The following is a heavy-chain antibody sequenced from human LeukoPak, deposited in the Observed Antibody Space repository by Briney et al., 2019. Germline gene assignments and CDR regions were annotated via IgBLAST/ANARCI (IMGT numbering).Heavy chain of an antibody. Sequence: ASVKISCKASGGTFSSYAISWVRQAPGQGLEWMGGIIPIFGTANYAQKFQGRVTITADESTSTAYMELSSLRSEDTAVYYCARGRRYGSLSDYWGQGTLVTVSS. J-gene: IGHJ4*02. V-gene: IGHV1-69*13. D-gene: IGHD3-9*01. CDR1: GGTFSSYA. CDR2: IIPIFGTA. CDR3: ARGRRYGSLSDY.